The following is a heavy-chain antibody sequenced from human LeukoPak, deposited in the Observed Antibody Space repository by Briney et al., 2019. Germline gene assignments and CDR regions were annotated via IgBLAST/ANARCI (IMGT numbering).Heavy chain of an antibody. CDR2: ISSSGSTI. CDR3: AGVTPQGWGLDY. J-gene: IGHJ4*02. CDR1: GFTFSDYY. V-gene: IGHV3-11*04. Sequence: PGGSLRPSCAASGFTFSDYYMSWIRQAPGKGLEWVSYISSSGSTIYYADSVKGRFTISRDNAKNSLYLQMNSLRAEDTAVYYCAGVTPQGWGLDYWGQGTLVTVSS. D-gene: IGHD2-21*01.